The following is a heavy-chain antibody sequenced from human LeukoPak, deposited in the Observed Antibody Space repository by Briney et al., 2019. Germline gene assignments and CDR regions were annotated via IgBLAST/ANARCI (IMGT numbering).Heavy chain of an antibody. CDR1: GGSFSSSAYY. V-gene: IGHV4-39*07. CDR3: ATPGYSYGPLDY. D-gene: IGHD5-18*01. Sequence: SETLSLTCTVSGGSFSSSAYYWAWLRQPPGRGLEWIGSIFYSGSTFYNPSLRSRVTISLATSKNQFSLKLSSLTAADTAVYYCATPGYSYGPLDYWGQGTLVAVSS. J-gene: IGHJ4*02. CDR2: IFYSGST.